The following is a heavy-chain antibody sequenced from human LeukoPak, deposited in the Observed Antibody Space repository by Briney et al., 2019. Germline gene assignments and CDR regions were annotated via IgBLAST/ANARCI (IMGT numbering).Heavy chain of an antibody. J-gene: IGHJ4*02. Sequence: ASVKVSCKASGYTFTSYYIHWVRQAPGEGLEWMGIINPSGGSTSYAQKFQGRVTMTRDMSTSTVYMELSSLRSEDTAVYYCARSYDSSGYGDYWGQGTLVTVSS. CDR2: INPSGGST. V-gene: IGHV1-46*01. CDR3: ARSYDSSGYGDY. D-gene: IGHD3-22*01. CDR1: GYTFTSYY.